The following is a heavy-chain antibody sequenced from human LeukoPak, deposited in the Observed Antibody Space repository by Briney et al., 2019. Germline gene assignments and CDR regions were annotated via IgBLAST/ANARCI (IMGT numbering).Heavy chain of an antibody. CDR1: GFTFSSYC. Sequence: GGSLRLTCAAAGFTFSSYCMNWVRQAPGKWLEWVSGISGIGGSTYYADSVKGRFTISRDNSKSTLYLQMTRLSAEDTDVFYCAKRGIYGSGSYYHLNWFDPWGQGTLVTVSS. J-gene: IGHJ5*02. D-gene: IGHD3-10*01. V-gene: IGHV3-23*01. CDR3: AKRGIYGSGSYYHLNWFDP. CDR2: ISGIGGST.